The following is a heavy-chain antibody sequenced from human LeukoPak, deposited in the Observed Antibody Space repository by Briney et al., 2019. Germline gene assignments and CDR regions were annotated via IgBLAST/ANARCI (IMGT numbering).Heavy chain of an antibody. D-gene: IGHD6-13*01. CDR1: GGSFSSYY. CDR3: ARHVAAAIDY. V-gene: IGHV4-39*01. Sequence: SETLSLTCAVYGGSFSSYYWGWIRQPPGKGLEWIGSIYYSGSTYYNPSLKSRVTISVDTSKNQFSLKLSSVTAADTAVYYCARHVAAAIDYWGQGTLVTVSS. J-gene: IGHJ4*02. CDR2: IYYSGST.